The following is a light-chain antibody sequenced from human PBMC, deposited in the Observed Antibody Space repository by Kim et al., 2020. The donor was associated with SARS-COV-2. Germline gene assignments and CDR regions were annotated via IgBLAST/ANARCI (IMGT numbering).Light chain of an antibody. J-gene: IGKJ2*01. CDR1: QSVRSAY. Sequence: EIVLTQSPGTLSLSPGERATLSCRASQSVRSAYLVWYQQKPGQAPRLLIYAASSRATGIPDRFNGSGSGTDFTLTISRLEPEDFAVYYCQHYGNSPYTFGKGTKLGI. V-gene: IGKV3-20*01. CDR2: AAS. CDR3: QHYGNSPYT.